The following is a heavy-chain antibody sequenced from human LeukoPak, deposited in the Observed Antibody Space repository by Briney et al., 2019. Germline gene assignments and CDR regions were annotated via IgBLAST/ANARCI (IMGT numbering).Heavy chain of an antibody. CDR3: ATSRRDGYNLGVYYFDY. J-gene: IGHJ4*02. V-gene: IGHV4-59*01. CDR1: GGSISSYY. D-gene: IGHD5-24*01. CDR2: IYYSGST. Sequence: SETLSLTCTVSGGSISSYYWSWIRQPPGKGLEWIGYIYYSGSTNYNPSLKSRVTISVDTSKNQFSLKLSSATAADTAVYYCATSRRDGYNLGVYYFDYWGQGTLVTVSS.